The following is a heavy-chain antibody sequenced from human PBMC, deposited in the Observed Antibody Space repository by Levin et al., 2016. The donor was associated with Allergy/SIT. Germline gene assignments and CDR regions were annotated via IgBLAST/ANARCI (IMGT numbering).Heavy chain of an antibody. D-gene: IGHD3-10*01. CDR1: GGSFSGYY. Sequence: GSLRLSCAVYGGSFSGYYWSWIRQPPGKGLEWIGEINHSGSTNYNPSLKSRVTISVDTSKNQFSLKLSSVTAADTAVYYCARGRITMVRGAKRAPPGYMDVWGKGTTATVSS. V-gene: IGHV4-34*01. CDR3: ARGRITMVRGAKRAPPGYMDV. J-gene: IGHJ6*03. CDR2: INHSGST.